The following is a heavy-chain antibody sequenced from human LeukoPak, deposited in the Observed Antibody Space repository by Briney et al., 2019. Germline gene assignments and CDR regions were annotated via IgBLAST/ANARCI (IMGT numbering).Heavy chain of an antibody. J-gene: IGHJ6*04. Sequence: GGSLRLSCAASGFTFSSYEMNWVRQAPGKRLEWVSSITSSSSYAFYADSVKGRFTISRDNAKNSLYLQMNSLRAEDTAVYYCAELGITMIGGVWGKGTTVTISS. CDR3: AELGITMIGGV. V-gene: IGHV3-21*01. D-gene: IGHD3-10*02. CDR2: ITSSSSYA. CDR1: GFTFSSYE.